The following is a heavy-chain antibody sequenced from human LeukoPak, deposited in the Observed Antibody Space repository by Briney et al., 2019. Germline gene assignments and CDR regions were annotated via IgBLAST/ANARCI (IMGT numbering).Heavy chain of an antibody. CDR3: TRQFGELLA. CDR2: IRGKTNNYSA. D-gene: IGHD3-10*01. Sequence: GGSLKLSCAASGFTFSDSVMHWVRQASGKGLQWVGRIRGKTNNYSAAYAASVKGRFTISRDDSKSTAYLQMNSLKTEDTAVYYCTRQFGELLAWDQGTLVTVSS. V-gene: IGHV3-73*01. J-gene: IGHJ4*02. CDR1: GFTFSDSV.